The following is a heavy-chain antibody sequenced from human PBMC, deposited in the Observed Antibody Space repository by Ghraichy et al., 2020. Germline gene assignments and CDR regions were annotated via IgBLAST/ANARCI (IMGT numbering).Heavy chain of an antibody. CDR2: IWYDGSNK. Sequence: GESLNISCAASGFTFSSYGMHWVRQAPGKGLEWVAVIWYDGSNKYYADSVKGRFTISRDNSKNTLYLQMNSLRAEDTAVYYCASFPGYSSSWYNYYYGMDVWGQGTTVTVSS. CDR1: GFTFSSYG. D-gene: IGHD6-13*01. CDR3: ASFPGYSSSWYNYYYGMDV. J-gene: IGHJ6*02. V-gene: IGHV3-33*08.